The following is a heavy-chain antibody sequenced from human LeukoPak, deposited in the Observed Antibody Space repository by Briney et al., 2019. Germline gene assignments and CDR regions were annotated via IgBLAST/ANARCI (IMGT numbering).Heavy chain of an antibody. D-gene: IGHD3-10*01. CDR1: GYTFTSYG. J-gene: IGHJ4*02. CDR2: ISAYNGNT. CDR3: ARDRAGIWFGEFPIDY. Sequence: ASVKVSCKASGYTFTSYGISWVRQAPGQGLEWMGWISAYNGNTNYAQKLQGRVTMTTDTSTSTAYMELRSLRSDDTAVYYCARDRAGIWFGEFPIDYWGQGTLVTVSS. V-gene: IGHV1-18*01.